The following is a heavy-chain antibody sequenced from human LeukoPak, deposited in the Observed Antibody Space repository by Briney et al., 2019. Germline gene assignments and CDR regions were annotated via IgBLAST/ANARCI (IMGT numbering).Heavy chain of an antibody. V-gene: IGHV5-51*01. J-gene: IGHJ3*02. CDR3: ARCRGGGCHAALDI. D-gene: IGHD6-19*01. CDR1: GYSFNTYW. Sequence: GESLKISCKGSGYSFNTYWIGWARQMPGKGLEWMGIIYPGDSETRYNPSFQGQVTTSVDKSISTAYLQWSSLKASDTAMYYCARCRGGGCHAALDIWGQGTMVTVSS. CDR2: IYPGDSET.